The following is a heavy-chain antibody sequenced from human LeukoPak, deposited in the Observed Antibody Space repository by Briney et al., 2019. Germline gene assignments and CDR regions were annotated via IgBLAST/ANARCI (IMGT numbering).Heavy chain of an antibody. V-gene: IGHV1-24*01. D-gene: IGHD1-26*01. CDR1: GYTLTELS. CDR2: FDPEDGET. CDR3: ATDMGGGSYYVKYYFDY. J-gene: IGHJ4*02. Sequence: ASVKVSCKVSGYTLTELSMHWVRQAPGKGLEWMGGFDPEDGETIYAQKFQGRVTMTEDTSTDTAYMELSSLRSEDTAVYYCATDMGGGSYYVKYYFDYWGQGTLVTVSS.